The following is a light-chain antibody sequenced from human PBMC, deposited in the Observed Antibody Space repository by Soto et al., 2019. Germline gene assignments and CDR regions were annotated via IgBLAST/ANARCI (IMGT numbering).Light chain of an antibody. CDR1: SGHSSYA. CDR2: LNSDGSH. V-gene: IGLV4-69*01. CDR3: QTWGTGIRVV. J-gene: IGLJ2*01. Sequence: QSVLTQSPSASASLGASVKLTCTLSSGHSSYAIAWHQQQPEKGPRYLMKLNSDGSHSKGDGIPDRFSGSSSGAERYLTISSLRSADEADYYCQTWGTGIRVVFGGGTKLTVL.